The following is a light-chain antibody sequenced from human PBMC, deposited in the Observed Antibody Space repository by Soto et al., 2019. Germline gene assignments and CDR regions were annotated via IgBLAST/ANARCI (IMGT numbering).Light chain of an antibody. J-gene: IGLJ3*02. CDR1: TSDVGGFDS. CDR2: EVS. Sequence: QSALTQPASVSGSPGQSITISCTATTSDVGGFDSVSWYQQHPGTAPRVIIYEVSNRPSGVSYRFSGSKSANTASLTISGLQADGEADYYCSSYTTSNTWLFGGGTQLTVL. V-gene: IGLV2-14*01. CDR3: SSYTTSNTWL.